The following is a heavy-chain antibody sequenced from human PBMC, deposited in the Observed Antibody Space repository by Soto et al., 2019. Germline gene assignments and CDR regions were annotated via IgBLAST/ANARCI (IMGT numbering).Heavy chain of an antibody. CDR1: GFTFDDYA. V-gene: IGHV3-9*01. CDR3: TKDYTDYPHAFDI. D-gene: IGHD3-10*01. Sequence: EVQLVASGGGLVQPGRSLRLSCAASGFTFDDYAMHWVRQAPGKGLEWVSGISWNSGSIGYADSVKGRFTISSDNAKNSLYLQMNSLIAEDTALYYCTKDYTDYPHAFDIWGQGTMVTVSS. CDR2: ISWNSGSI. J-gene: IGHJ3*02.